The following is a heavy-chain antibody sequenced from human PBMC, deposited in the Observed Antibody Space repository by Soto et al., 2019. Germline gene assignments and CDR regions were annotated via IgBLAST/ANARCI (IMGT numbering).Heavy chain of an antibody. J-gene: IGHJ6*02. CDR2: IIPIFRTT. Sequence: QAPLVQSGAEVKKPGSSVTVSCKPSGGNFNTYVITWVRQAPGKGLEWMGGIIPIFRTTMYAQHFEDRVTISADESTTTAYMEVRSLRSEDTAVYYCARGDSRGYYVDVWGQGTTVTVS. CDR3: ARGDSRGYYVDV. CDR1: GGNFNTYV. V-gene: IGHV1-69*12. D-gene: IGHD1-26*01.